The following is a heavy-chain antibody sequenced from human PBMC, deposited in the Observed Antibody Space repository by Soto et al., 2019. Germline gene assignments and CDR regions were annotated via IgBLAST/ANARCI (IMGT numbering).Heavy chain of an antibody. CDR2: VDLEDGET. V-gene: IGHV1-69-2*01. J-gene: IGHJ4*02. CDR1: GYTFTDYY. D-gene: IGHD1-26*01. CDR3: ASSGSYNQPYKLNY. Sequence: EVQLVQSGAEVKKPGASVKISCKVSGYTFTDYYMHWVQQAPGKGLEWMGLVDLEDGETMYAEKFQGRVTITPDTSTDTAYMDLSSLRSEDTAVYYCASSGSYNQPYKLNYWGQGTLVTVSS.